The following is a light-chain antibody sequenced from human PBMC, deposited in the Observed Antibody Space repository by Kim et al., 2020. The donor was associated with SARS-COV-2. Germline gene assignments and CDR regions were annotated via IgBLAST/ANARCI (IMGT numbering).Light chain of an antibody. CDR3: QQFQSYPYT. V-gene: IGKV1-9*01. CDR2: AAS. J-gene: IGKJ2*01. Sequence: DIQLTQSPSFLSASLGDRVTITCRASQGISSFLAWFQQKPGKAPEHLIYAASTLQSGVPSRFSGSGSGTEYSLTITGLQPEDFATYFCQQFQSYPYTFGQGTKLE. CDR1: QGISSF.